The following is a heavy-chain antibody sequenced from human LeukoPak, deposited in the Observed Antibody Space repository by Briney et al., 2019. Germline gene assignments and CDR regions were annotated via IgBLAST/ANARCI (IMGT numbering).Heavy chain of an antibody. J-gene: IGHJ4*02. CDR1: GFILSNYE. CDR3: ARATLYASRGYYFYYFDY. CDR2: MSSSGSPI. D-gene: IGHD3-22*01. V-gene: IGHV3-48*03. Sequence: GGSLILSCAASGFILSNYEMNWVRQAPGKGLEWVSYMSSSGSPIYYADSVKGRLTLSRDNAKNSLFLQMNSLRVEDTAVYYCARATLYASRGYYFYYFDYWGQGTLVTVSS.